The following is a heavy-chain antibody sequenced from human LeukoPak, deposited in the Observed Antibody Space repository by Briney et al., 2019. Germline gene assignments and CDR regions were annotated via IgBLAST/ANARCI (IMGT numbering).Heavy chain of an antibody. V-gene: IGHV4-34*01. D-gene: IGHD3-3*01. J-gene: IGHJ4*02. CDR3: ARAEGDFWSGYYCDY. CDR2: INHSGST. Sequence: SETLSLTCAVYGGSFSGYYWSWIRQPPGKGLEWIGEINHSGSTNYNPSLKSRVTISVDTSKNQFSLKLSSVTAADTAVYYCARAEGDFWSGYYCDYWGQGTLVTVSS. CDR1: GGSFSGYY.